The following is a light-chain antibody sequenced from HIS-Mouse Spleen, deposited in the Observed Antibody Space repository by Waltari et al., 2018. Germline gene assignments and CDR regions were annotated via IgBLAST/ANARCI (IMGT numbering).Light chain of an antibody. CDR3: SSYTSSSTYV. J-gene: IGLJ1*01. Sequence: QSALTQPASVSGSPGQSITIPCTGTSSYVGGYNYVPWYQQHPGKAPKLMIYDVSNRPSGVSNRFPGSKSGNTASLTISGLQAEDEADYYCSSYTSSSTYVFGTGTKVTVL. CDR2: DVS. CDR1: SSYVGGYNY. V-gene: IGLV2-14*03.